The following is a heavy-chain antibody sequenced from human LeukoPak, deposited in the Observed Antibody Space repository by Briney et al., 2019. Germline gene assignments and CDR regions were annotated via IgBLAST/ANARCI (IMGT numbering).Heavy chain of an antibody. D-gene: IGHD2-2*01. Sequence: NPGGSLRLSCAASGFTFSSYAMHWVRQAPGKGLEWVAVISYDGSNKYYADSVKGRFTISRDNSKNTLYLQMNSLRAEDTAVYYCASSTSCYGAPPCAFDIWGQGTMVTVSS. CDR2: ISYDGSNK. CDR1: GFTFSSYA. CDR3: ASSTSCYGAPPCAFDI. V-gene: IGHV3-30-3*01. J-gene: IGHJ3*02.